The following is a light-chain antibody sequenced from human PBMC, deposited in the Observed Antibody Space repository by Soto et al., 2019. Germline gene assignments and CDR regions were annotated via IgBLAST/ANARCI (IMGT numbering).Light chain of an antibody. CDR2: GAS. CDR3: QQYNNWLTWT. V-gene: IGKV3-15*01. J-gene: IGKJ1*01. Sequence: EIVLTQSPGTLSFSPGEGSTRSFSASARVSINLAWYQQKPCQAPRLLIYGASTRATGIPARFSGSGSGTEFTLTISSLQSEDFAVYYCQQYNNWLTWTFGQGTKVDIK. CDR1: ARVSIN.